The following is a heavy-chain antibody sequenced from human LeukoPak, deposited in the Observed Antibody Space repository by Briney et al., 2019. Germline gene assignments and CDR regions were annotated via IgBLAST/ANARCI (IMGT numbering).Heavy chain of an antibody. J-gene: IGHJ3*02. CDR3: ARRRVYYDSSGYYLGIAFDI. CDR2: SYYSGST. CDR1: GGSISSGSYF. D-gene: IGHD3-22*01. Sequence: SETLSLTCTVSGGSISSGSYFWGWIRQPPGKGLEWIVYSYYSGSTNYNPSLKSRVTTSVDTSENQFSLKLSSVTAADTAVYYCARRRVYYDSSGYYLGIAFDIWGQGTMVTVSS. V-gene: IGHV4-61*05.